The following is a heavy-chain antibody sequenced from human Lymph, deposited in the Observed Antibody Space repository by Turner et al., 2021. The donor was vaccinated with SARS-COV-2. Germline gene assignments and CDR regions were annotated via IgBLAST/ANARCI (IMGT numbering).Heavy chain of an antibody. CDR1: GFTFSSYS. CDR2: ITFTSSYI. Sequence: EVQLVESGGGLVKPGGSPRLSCAASGFTFSSYSMNWVRQAPGKGLEWVSSITFTSSYIYYADSVKGRFTISRDNAKNSLYLQMNSLRAEDTAVYYCARGPPDFPYYFDYWGQGTLVTVSS. V-gene: IGHV3-21*01. CDR3: ARGPPDFPYYFDY. J-gene: IGHJ4*02. D-gene: IGHD2-21*02.